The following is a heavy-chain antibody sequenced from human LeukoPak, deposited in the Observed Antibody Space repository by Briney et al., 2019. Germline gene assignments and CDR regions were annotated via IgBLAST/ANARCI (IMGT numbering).Heavy chain of an antibody. CDR1: GFTFSSYA. CDR3: AKEGRYFDWLLPDWFDP. Sequence: PGRSLRLSCAASGFTFSSYAMHWVRQAPGKGLKWVEVISYDGSNKYYADSVKGRFTISRDNSKNTLYLQMNSLRAEDTAVYYCAKEGRYFDWLLPDWFDPWGQGTLVTVSS. V-gene: IGHV3-30-3*01. D-gene: IGHD3-9*01. J-gene: IGHJ5*02. CDR2: ISYDGSNK.